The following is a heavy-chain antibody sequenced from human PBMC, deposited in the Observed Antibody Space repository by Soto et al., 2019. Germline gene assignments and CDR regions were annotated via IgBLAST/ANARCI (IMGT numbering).Heavy chain of an antibody. J-gene: IGHJ6*02. V-gene: IGHV1-46*01. Sequence: ASVKVSCKASGYTFTRYYMPWVRQAPGQVLEWMGIINPTGGATTYAKKFQGRVTMTRDTSTSTVYMELSSLRSDDTAMYYCARGEEISIYGMDVWGQGTTVTVSS. CDR1: GYTFTRYY. CDR2: INPTGGAT. CDR3: ARGEEISIYGMDV.